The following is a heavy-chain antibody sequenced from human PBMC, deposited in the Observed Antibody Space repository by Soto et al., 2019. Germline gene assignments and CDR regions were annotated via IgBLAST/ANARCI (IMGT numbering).Heavy chain of an antibody. CDR1: GGSISSSSYY. V-gene: IGHV4-39*07. Sequence: SDTLFLTCTVSGGSISSSSYYWGWIRQPPGKGLEWIGSIFYSGSTYYNPSLKSRVTISVDTSKNQFSLKLTSVTAADTAVYYCARDPAPWGQGTLVTSPQ. CDR3: ARDPAP. J-gene: IGHJ5*02. CDR2: IFYSGST.